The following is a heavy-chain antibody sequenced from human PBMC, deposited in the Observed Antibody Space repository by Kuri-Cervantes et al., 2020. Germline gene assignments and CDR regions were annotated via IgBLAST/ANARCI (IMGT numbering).Heavy chain of an antibody. CDR3: ARDIGGSGSFGY. Sequence: GGSLRLSCEASGFTFSFYSVNWVRQAPGKGLEWVSYITSTSSTVYYADSVKGRFTISRDNAKNSLYLQMNSLRAEDTAVYYCARDIGGSGSFGYWGQGTLVTVSS. D-gene: IGHD3-10*01. J-gene: IGHJ4*02. V-gene: IGHV3-48*04. CDR1: GFTFSFYS. CDR2: ITSTSSTV.